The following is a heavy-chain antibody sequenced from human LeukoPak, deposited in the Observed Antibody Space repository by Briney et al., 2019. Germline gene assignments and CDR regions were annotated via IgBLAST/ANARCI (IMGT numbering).Heavy chain of an antibody. J-gene: IGHJ4*02. D-gene: IGHD2-2*01. Sequence: GGSLRLSCAASGFTFSSYSMNWVRQAPGKGLEWVSSISSSSSYIYYADSVKGRFTISRGNAKNSLYLQMNSLRAEDTAVYYCARDIVVVPAASVDYWGQGTLATVSS. CDR3: ARDIVVVPAASVDY. CDR1: GFTFSSYS. V-gene: IGHV3-21*01. CDR2: ISSSSSYI.